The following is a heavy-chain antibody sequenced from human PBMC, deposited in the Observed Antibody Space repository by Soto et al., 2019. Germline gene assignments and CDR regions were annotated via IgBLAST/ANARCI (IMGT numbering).Heavy chain of an antibody. CDR3: ARGAGYSSFLYYFDY. CDR2: INHSGST. CDR1: GGSFSGYY. J-gene: IGHJ4*02. D-gene: IGHD6-19*01. V-gene: IGHV4-34*01. Sequence: SETLSLTCAVYGGSFSGYYWSWIRQPPGKGLEWIGEINHSGSTNYNPSLKSRVTISVDTSKNQFSLKLSSVTAADTAVYYCARGAGYSSFLYYFDYWGQGTLVTVSS.